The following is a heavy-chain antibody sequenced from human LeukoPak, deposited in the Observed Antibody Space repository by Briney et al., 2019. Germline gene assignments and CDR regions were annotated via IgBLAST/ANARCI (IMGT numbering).Heavy chain of an antibody. CDR2: IYYTGTT. CDR3: ARHLTTNYHYYYGMDV. CDR1: GGPINSYY. Sequence: PSETLSLTCSVSGGPINSYYWSWIRQPPGKGLEWIGHIYYTGTTNYNPSLKGRVAIAVDTSKNQFSLKLSSVTAADTAVYYCARHLTTNYHYYYGMDVWGQGTTVTVSS. D-gene: IGHD3-9*01. J-gene: IGHJ6*02. V-gene: IGHV4-59*08.